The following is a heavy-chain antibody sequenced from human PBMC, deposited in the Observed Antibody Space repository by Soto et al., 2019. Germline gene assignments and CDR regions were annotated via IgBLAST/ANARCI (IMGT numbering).Heavy chain of an antibody. D-gene: IGHD6-19*01. CDR2: IWYDGSNK. V-gene: IGHV3-33*01. Sequence: QVQLVESGGGVVQPGRSLRLSCAASGFTFSSYGMHWVRQAPGKGLEWVAVIWYDGSNKYYADSVKGRFTISRDNSKNTLYLQMNSLRAEDTAVYYWAREINSGRPDYWGPGNLVTVSS. CDR1: GFTFSSYG. CDR3: AREINSGRPDY. J-gene: IGHJ4*02.